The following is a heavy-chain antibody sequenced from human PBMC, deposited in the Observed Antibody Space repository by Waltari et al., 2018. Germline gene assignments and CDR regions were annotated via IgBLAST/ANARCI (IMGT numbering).Heavy chain of an antibody. CDR1: GGSISSGSYY. Sequence: QVQLQESGPGLVKPSQTLSLTCTVSGGSISSGSYYWSWLRPPAGKGLEWIGRIYTSGSTNYNPSLKSRVTISVDTSKNQFSLKLSSVTAADTAVYYCARVYYDSSGYPDYYYYYMDVWGKGTTVTVSS. CDR3: ARVYYDSSGYPDYYYYYMDV. J-gene: IGHJ6*03. V-gene: IGHV4-61*02. D-gene: IGHD3-22*01. CDR2: IYTSGST.